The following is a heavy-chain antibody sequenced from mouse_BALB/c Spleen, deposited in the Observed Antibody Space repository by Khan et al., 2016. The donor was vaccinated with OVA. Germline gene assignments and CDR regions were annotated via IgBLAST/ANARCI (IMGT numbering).Heavy chain of an antibody. Sequence: VQLKQSGPGLVQPSQSLSITCTVSGFSLTTYGVHWVRQSPGKGLEWLGVIWGGGSTDYDAAFISRLSISKDNSKSQVFFKMNSLQANDTAIYYCARNRGGYFDYWGQGTTLTVSS. D-gene: IGHD3-3*01. CDR1: GFSLTTYG. CDR2: IWGGGST. V-gene: IGHV2-2*02. J-gene: IGHJ2*01. CDR3: ARNRGGYFDY.